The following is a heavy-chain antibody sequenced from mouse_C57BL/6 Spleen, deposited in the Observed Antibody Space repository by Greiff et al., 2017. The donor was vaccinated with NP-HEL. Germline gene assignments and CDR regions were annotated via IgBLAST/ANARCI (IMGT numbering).Heavy chain of an antibody. CDR2: FSRSYSDT. CDR3: ARGGFDY. Sequence: QVQLQQPGAELVRPGTSVKLSCKASGYTFTSYWMHWVKQRPGQGLEWRGGFSRSYSDTNYNQKFKGKATLTVDTSSSTAYMQLSSLTSEDSAVYYCARGGFDYWGQGTTLTVSS. CDR1: GYTFTSYW. V-gene: IGHV1-59*01. J-gene: IGHJ2*01.